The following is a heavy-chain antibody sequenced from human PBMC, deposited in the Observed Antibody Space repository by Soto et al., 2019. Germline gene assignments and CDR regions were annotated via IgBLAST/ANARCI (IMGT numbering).Heavy chain of an antibody. V-gene: IGHV1-69*13. CDR3: ARVHSSGIFYFVDP. CDR2: IMPIFGTP. CDR1: GGTFDSYV. D-gene: IGHD3-10*01. Sequence: SVKVSCKASGGTFDSYVISWLRQAPGQGLEWMGGIMPIFGTPNYAQKFRGRVTINAHESTSTAYLELSSLTSDDTAVYYCARVHSSGIFYFVDPWGQGTLVTVSS. J-gene: IGHJ5*02.